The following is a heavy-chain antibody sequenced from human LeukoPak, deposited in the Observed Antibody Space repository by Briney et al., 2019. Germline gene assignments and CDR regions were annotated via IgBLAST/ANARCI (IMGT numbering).Heavy chain of an antibody. CDR1: GFTVSTNY. Sequence: GGSLRLSCAASGFTVSTNYMTWVRQAPGKGLEWVSVIYSGGSTYYADSVKGRFTISRDNSKNTLYLQMNSLRAEDTAVYYCATSYGDYGMDVWGQGTTVTVSS. D-gene: IGHD4-17*01. CDR2: IYSGGST. CDR3: ATSYGDYGMDV. V-gene: IGHV3-66*01. J-gene: IGHJ6*02.